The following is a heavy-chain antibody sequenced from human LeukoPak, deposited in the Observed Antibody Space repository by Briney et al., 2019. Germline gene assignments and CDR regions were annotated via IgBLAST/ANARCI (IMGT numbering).Heavy chain of an antibody. D-gene: IGHD3-22*01. CDR2: IYYSGST. CDR1: GGSISSYY. J-gene: IGHJ4*02. CDR3: ARLDSSGYHTY. V-gene: IGHV4-59*08. Sequence: PSETLSLTCTVSGGSISSYYWSWIRQPPGKGLGWIGDIYYSGSTNYNPSLKSRVTISVDTSKNQFSLKLSSVTAADTAVYYCARLDSSGYHTYWGQGTLVTVSS.